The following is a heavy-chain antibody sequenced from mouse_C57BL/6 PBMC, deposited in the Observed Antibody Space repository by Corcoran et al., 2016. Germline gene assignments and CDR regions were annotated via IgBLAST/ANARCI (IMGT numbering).Heavy chain of an antibody. CDR2: ISYDGSN. CDR3: AREGAYDYALFDY. D-gene: IGHD2-4*01. Sequence: DVQLQESGPGLVKPSQSLSLTCSVTGYSITSGYYWNWIRQFPGNKLEWMGYISYDGSNNYNPSLKNRISITRDTSKNQFFLKLNSVTTEDTATYYCAREGAYDYALFDYWGQGTTLTVSS. V-gene: IGHV3-6*01. J-gene: IGHJ2*01. CDR1: GYSITSGYY.